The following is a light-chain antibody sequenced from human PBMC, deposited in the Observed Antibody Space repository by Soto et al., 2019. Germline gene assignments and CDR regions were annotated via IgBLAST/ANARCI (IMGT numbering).Light chain of an antibody. Sequence: DIQMTQSPSSLSASVGDRFTISCRASQTISTSLNWYQQKPGTAPRLXXXRASSVKSGVPPRFSGSGSGRDFTLTISSLRPEDIATYFCQQSYNSPPWTFGQGTKVDIK. CDR2: RAS. CDR3: QQSYNSPPWT. J-gene: IGKJ1*01. V-gene: IGKV1-39*01. CDR1: QTISTS.